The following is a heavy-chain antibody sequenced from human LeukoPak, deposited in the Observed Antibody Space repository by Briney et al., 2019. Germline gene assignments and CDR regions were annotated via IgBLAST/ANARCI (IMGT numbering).Heavy chain of an antibody. Sequence: GESLKISCKASGYSFTDYWIGWVRQMPGKGLEWMGIIYPGDSDTRYSPSFQGQVTISADKSITAAYLQWSSLRASDTAMYYCARPANRGDAFDIWGQGTMVTVSS. J-gene: IGHJ3*02. CDR2: IYPGDSDT. D-gene: IGHD2/OR15-2a*01. CDR1: GYSFTDYW. CDR3: ARPANRGDAFDI. V-gene: IGHV5-51*01.